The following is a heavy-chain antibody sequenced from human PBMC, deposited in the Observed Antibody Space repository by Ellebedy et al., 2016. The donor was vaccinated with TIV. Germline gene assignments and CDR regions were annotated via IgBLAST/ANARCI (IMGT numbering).Heavy chain of an antibody. J-gene: IGHJ3*02. Sequence: GESLKISCAASGFTFSSYDMHWVRQATGKGLEWVSAIGTAGDTYYPGSVKGRFTISRENAKNSLYLQMNSLRAGDTAVYYCARGRNPEHCSSTSCYYFDAFDIWGQGTMVTVSS. CDR3: ARGRNPEHCSSTSCYYFDAFDI. CDR2: IGTAGDT. D-gene: IGHD2-2*01. V-gene: IGHV3-13*01. CDR1: GFTFSSYD.